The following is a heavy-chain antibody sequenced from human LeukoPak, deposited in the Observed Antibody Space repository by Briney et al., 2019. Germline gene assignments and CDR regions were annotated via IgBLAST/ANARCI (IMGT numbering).Heavy chain of an antibody. V-gene: IGHV3-33*08. J-gene: IGHJ4*02. D-gene: IGHD3-22*01. CDR1: GFTFSNYA. CDR2: IWYDGTNK. CDR3: ARAAYDSSGYLTL. Sequence: PGGSLRLSCAASGFTFSNYAMNWVRQAPGKGLEWVAVIWYDGTNKYYADSVKGRFTISRDNSKNTLFLQMNSLRAEDTAVYYCARAAYDSSGYLTLWGQGTLVTVTS.